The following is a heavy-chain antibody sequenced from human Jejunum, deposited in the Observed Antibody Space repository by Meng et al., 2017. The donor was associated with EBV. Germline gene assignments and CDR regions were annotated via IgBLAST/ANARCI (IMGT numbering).Heavy chain of an antibody. D-gene: IGHD6-19*01. CDR3: ARGASSGYRIDY. CDR1: GFTFTNYW. J-gene: IGHJ4*02. CDR2: LSPDGSTT. V-gene: IGHV3-74*01. Sequence: EVQLVESGGGLVQPGGVLRVSCAASGFTFTNYWMHWVRQAPGKGLVWVSRLSPDGSTTNYADSVKGRFTISRDNAKNTLSLQMNSLRADDMAVYFCARGASSGYRIDYWGQGTLVTVSS.